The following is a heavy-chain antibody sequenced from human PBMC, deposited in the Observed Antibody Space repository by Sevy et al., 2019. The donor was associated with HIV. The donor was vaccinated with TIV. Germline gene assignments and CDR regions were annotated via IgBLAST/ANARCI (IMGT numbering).Heavy chain of an antibody. Sequence: GGSLRLSCAASGFSFSSFEMNWVRQAPGKGLEWVSYITNSGTTMYYSDAVSGRSTISRDNTQNSLYLQMNGLRAEAKAVYYCTRDLPPSATTVAHFDYWGQGTLVTVSS. J-gene: IGHJ4*02. CDR1: GFSFSSFE. V-gene: IGHV3-48*03. D-gene: IGHD4-17*01. CDR3: TRDLPPSATTVAHFDY. CDR2: ITNSGTTM.